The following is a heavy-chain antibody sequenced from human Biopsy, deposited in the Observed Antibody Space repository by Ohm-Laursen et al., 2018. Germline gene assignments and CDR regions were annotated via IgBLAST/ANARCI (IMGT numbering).Heavy chain of an antibody. CDR1: SYSVNSGSFY. D-gene: IGHD3-22*01. V-gene: IGHV4-61*03. J-gene: IGHJ2*01. CDR2: TYGTSNT. Sequence: GTLSLTCTVSSYSVNSGSFYWTSIRQPPGQGLEYIGDTYGTSNTANYNPSLESRVTISVDTSKNHISLRWRSVTPADTAIYFCARDRGYYSDRTVPGYFDLWGRGNLVTVSS. CDR3: ARDRGYYSDRTVPGYFDL.